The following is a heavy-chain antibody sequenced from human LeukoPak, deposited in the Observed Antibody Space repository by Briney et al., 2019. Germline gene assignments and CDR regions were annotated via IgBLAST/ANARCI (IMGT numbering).Heavy chain of an antibody. CDR2: IWADGAP. CDR1: GGSISSGNYY. CDR3: ARGRDSRGYQFMGFDS. V-gene: IGHV4-61*02. D-gene: IGHD3-22*01. Sequence: SQTLSLTCTVSGGSISSGNYYWNWIRQPAGKGLEWIGRIWADGAPTYRPSLKSRVTISVDTSKNQFSLRLSSVTAADTAVYYCARGRDSRGYQFMGFDSWGQGTLVTVSS. J-gene: IGHJ4*02.